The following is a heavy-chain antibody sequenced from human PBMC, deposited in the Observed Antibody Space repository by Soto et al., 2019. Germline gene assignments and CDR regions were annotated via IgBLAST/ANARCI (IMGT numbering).Heavy chain of an antibody. CDR1: GFTFSSYA. D-gene: IGHD6-13*01. J-gene: IGHJ1*01. Sequence: GGSLRLSCAASGFTFSSYAMSWVRQAPGKGLEWVSAISGSGGSTYYADSVKGRFTISRDNSKNTLYLQMNSLRAEDAAVYYCAKDDILSVGSYSSSWYGYFQHWGQGTLVTVSS. CDR3: AKDDILSVGSYSSSWYGYFQH. V-gene: IGHV3-23*01. CDR2: ISGSGGST.